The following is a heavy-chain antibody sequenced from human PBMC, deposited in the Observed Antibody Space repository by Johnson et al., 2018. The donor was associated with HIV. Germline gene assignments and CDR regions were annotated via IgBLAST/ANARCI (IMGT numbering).Heavy chain of an antibody. D-gene: IGHD7-27*01. V-gene: IGHV3-30*04. CDR2: MSSDGSNK. J-gene: IGHJ3*02. CDR1: GFSFSAYA. CDR3: ARDNAIWGPSRDVCAFDI. Sequence: QVQLVESGGGVVQPGRSLRLSCAATGFSFSAYAMHWVRQAPGKGLEWVAVMSSDGSNKYYSDFVVGRFTISRDSSKNTLYLHMNSLSAEYRAVYYCARDNAIWGPSRDVCAFDIWGQGTMVTVSS.